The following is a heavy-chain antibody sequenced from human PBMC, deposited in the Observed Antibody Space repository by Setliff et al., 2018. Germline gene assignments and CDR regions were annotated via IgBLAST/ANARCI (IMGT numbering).Heavy chain of an antibody. D-gene: IGHD1-26*01. J-gene: IGHJ4*02. CDR1: GGTFSTYA. V-gene: IGHV1-69*13. CDR2: IIPIFATA. Sequence: ASVKVSCKASGGTFSTYAISWVRQAPGQGLEWMGGIIPIFATANYAQKFQGRVTITADESTSTAYMELSSLRSEDTAVYYCARGRTVGATNRHRLYYFDYWGQGTLVTVSS. CDR3: ARGRTVGATNRHRLYYFDY.